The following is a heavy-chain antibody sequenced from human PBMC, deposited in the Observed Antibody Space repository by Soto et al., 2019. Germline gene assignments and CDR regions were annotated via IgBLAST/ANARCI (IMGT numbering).Heavy chain of an antibody. CDR1: GGTFNTYT. Sequence: QVQVVQSGAEVKKPESSVKVSCKPSGGTFNTYTVNWVRLAPGHGLEWMGRFIPILDMAHYAQKFQNRVTIPADRPTSTAYMELNSLTSDDPAVYYCAITYCRDNSCPRAFDFWGPGPRVTVSS. D-gene: IGHD2-15*01. V-gene: IGHV1-69*02. J-gene: IGHJ4*02. CDR2: FIPILDMA. CDR3: AITYCRDNSCPRAFDF.